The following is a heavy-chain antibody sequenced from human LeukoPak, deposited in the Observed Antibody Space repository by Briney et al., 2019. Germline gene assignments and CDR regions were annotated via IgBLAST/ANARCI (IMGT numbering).Heavy chain of an antibody. CDR2: ITGDGVHT. CDR3: ARRTGGYNYAFDY. J-gene: IGHJ4*02. D-gene: IGHD5-18*01. V-gene: IGHV3-23*01. CDR1: GFTFSSHA. Sequence: PGGSLRLSCAASGFTFSSHAISWVRQAPGKGLEWVSTITGDGVHTFYTDSVMGRFTISRDRSKDTLYLQMDSLRAEDTAVFYCARRTGGYNYAFDYWGQGTLVTVSS.